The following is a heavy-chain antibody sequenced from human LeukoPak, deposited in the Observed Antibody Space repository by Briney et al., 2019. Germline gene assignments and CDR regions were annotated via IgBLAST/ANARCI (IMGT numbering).Heavy chain of an antibody. CDR1: GYSIRNGYN. Sequence: PSETLSLTCTVSGYSIRNGYNWGWIRLSPGKGLEWLGSIYQSGSTYDNPSLKSRVTLSIDTSKNQFSLKLTSVTAADTALYYCVRAHHPGGWFDPWGQGTLVTVSS. D-gene: IGHD3-10*01. V-gene: IGHV4-38-2*02. J-gene: IGHJ5*02. CDR2: IYQSGST. CDR3: VRAHHPGGWFDP.